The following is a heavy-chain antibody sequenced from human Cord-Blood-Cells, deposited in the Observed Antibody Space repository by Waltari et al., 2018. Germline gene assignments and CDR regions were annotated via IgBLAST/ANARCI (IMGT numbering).Heavy chain of an antibody. D-gene: IGHD1-26*01. Sequence: QFQLDPSRADVKKPGASVKVSCTTSGASFISYSISWVRQSPGQGLEWMGGIIPIFGTANYAQKCQGRVTITADESTSTAYMELSSLRSEDTAVYYCARGPYSGSYYAFDIWGQGTMVTVSS. CDR1: GASFISYS. CDR2: IIPIFGTA. CDR3: ARGPYSGSYYAFDI. V-gene: IGHV1-69*12. J-gene: IGHJ3*02.